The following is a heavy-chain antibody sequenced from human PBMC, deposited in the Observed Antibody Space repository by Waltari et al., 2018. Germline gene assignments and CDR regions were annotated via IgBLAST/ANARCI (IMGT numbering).Heavy chain of an antibody. D-gene: IGHD2-8*01. CDR1: GGSISSSSYH. CDR3: ARGPYGDFTKFDP. V-gene: IGHV4-39*01. J-gene: IGHJ5*02. CDR2: IYYSGST. Sequence: QLQLQESGPGLVKPSETLSLTCTVSGGSISSSSYHWGWHRQPPGKGLEWIGSIYYSGSTYYNPSLKSRVTISVDTSKNQFSLKLSSVTAADTAVYYCARGPYGDFTKFDPWGQGTLVTVSS.